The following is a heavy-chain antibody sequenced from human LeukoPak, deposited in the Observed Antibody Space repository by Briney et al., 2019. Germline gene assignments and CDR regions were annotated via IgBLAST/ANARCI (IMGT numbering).Heavy chain of an antibody. J-gene: IGHJ6*03. CDR2: IYYSGST. CDR1: GGSISSYY. V-gene: IGHV4-59*08. D-gene: IGHD2-2*01. CDR3: ARLPKVHYYYYMDV. Sequence: PSETLSLTCTVSGGSISSYYWSWIRQPPGKGLEWIGYIYYSGSTNYNPSLKSRVTISVDTSKNQFSLKLSSVTAADTAVYYCARLPKVHYYYYMDVWGKGTTVTVSS.